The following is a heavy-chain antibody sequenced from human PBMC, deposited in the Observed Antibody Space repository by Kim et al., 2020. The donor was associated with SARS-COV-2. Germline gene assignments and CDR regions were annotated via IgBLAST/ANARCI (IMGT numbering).Heavy chain of an antibody. CDR2: ISAYNGNT. D-gene: IGHD4-17*01. CDR3: ARDRYGAWIWGMDV. Sequence: ASVKVSCKASGYTFTSYGISWVRQAPGQGLEWMGWISAYNGNTNYAQKLQGRVTMTTDTSTSTAYMELRSLRSDDTAVYYCARDRYGAWIWGMDVWGQGTTVTVSS. J-gene: IGHJ6*02. V-gene: IGHV1-18*01. CDR1: GYTFTSYG.